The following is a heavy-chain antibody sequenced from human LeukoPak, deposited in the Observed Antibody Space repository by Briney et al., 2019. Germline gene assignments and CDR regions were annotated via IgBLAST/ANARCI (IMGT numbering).Heavy chain of an antibody. J-gene: IGHJ4*02. V-gene: IGHV3-21*01. CDR3: ASLYYDFPSGYYDY. D-gene: IGHD3-3*01. CDR1: GFTFSSYS. Sequence: GGSLRLSCAASGFTFSSYSMNWVRQAPGKGLEWVSSISSSSSYIYYADSVKGRFTISRDNAKNSLYLHMNSLRAEDTPVYYCASLYYDFPSGYYDYWPQGTLVPVSS. CDR2: ISSSSSYI.